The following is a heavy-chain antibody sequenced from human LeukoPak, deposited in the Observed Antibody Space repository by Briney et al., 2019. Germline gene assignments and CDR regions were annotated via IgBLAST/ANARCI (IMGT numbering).Heavy chain of an antibody. CDR3: AKELSSGWYYFDY. CDR2: IRYDGSNK. D-gene: IGHD6-19*01. CDR1: GFTFSSYG. Sequence: GGSLRLSCAASGFTFSSYGMHWVRQAPGKGLEWVAVIRYDGSNKYYADSVKCRFTISRDNSKNTLYLQMNSLRAEDTAVYYCAKELSSGWYYFDYWGQGTLVTVSS. V-gene: IGHV3-30*02. J-gene: IGHJ4*02.